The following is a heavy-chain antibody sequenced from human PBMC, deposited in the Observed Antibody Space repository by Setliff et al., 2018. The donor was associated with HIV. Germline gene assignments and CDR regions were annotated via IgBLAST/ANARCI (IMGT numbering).Heavy chain of an antibody. CDR2: INSNSVYI. CDR3: ARDDPPREDSSSPVLFYSGMDV. J-gene: IGHJ6*02. D-gene: IGHD6-6*01. Sequence: GGSLRLSCSASGFTFSSYTMNWVRQAPGKGLEWVSSINSNSVYIHYADSVKGRFTISRGNAKNSLYLQMNSLRAEDTAVYYCARDDPPREDSSSPVLFYSGMDVWGQGTPVTVSS. V-gene: IGHV3-21*01. CDR1: GFTFSSYT.